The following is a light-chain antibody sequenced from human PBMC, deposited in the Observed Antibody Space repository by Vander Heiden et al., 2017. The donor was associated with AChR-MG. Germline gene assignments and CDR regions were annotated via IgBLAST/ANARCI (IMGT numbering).Light chain of an antibody. CDR2: KAS. Sequence: DIQMTQSPSTLSASVGDRVTITCRASQSISSWLAWYQQKPGKAPKLLIYKASSLESGVPSRFSGRGSGTEFTLTISSLQPDDFATYYCQQDNSYWTFCQGTKVEIK. J-gene: IGKJ1*01. V-gene: IGKV1-5*03. CDR3: QQDNSYWT. CDR1: QSISSW.